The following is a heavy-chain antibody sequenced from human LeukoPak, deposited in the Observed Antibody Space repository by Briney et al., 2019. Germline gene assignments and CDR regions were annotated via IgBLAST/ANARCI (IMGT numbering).Heavy chain of an antibody. D-gene: IGHD6-13*01. Sequence: PGGSLRPSCAASGFTFSSYSMNWVRQAPGKGREWVSSISSSSSYIYYADSVKGRFTISRDNAKNSLYLQMSSLRAEDTAVYYCARDSGGYAAGTDFDYWGQGTLVTVSS. V-gene: IGHV3-21*01. CDR3: ARDSGGYAAGTDFDY. CDR1: GFTFSSYS. J-gene: IGHJ4*02. CDR2: ISSSSSYI.